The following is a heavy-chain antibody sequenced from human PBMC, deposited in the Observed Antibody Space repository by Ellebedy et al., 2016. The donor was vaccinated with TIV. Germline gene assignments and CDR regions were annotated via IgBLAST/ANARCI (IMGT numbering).Heavy chain of an antibody. V-gene: IGHV3-23*01. CDR2: ISGSGGIT. CDR1: GFTFSSYA. CDR3: ASDRGNYGGAPYNGMDI. D-gene: IGHD3-10*01. J-gene: IGHJ6*02. Sequence: GESLKISCAASGFTFSSYAMSWVRQAPGKGLEWVSAISGSGGITYYADSAKGRFTISRDNSKNTLYLQMDSLRAEETAVYYCASDRGNYGGAPYNGMDIWGQGTTVTVSS.